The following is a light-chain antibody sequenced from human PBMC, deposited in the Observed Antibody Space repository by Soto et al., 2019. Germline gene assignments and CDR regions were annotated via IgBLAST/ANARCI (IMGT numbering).Light chain of an antibody. J-gene: IGLJ1*01. V-gene: IGLV2-14*01. CDR1: SSDVGGYNH. CDR3: SSYASSSSYV. CDR2: EVT. Sequence: LAQPASVSGSPGQSITISCTGTSSDVGGYNHVSWYQIHPGKAPKLIIYEVTSRPSGVSYRFSGSKSGNSASLTISGLQAEDEADYYCSSYASSSSYVFGGGTKVTVL.